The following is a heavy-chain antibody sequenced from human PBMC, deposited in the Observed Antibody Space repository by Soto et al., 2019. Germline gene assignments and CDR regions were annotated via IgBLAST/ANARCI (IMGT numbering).Heavy chain of an antibody. D-gene: IGHD2-15*01. CDR1: GFTFSGSA. CDR2: IRSKANSYAT. CDR3: TGTQRDIVAALRDV. Sequence: GGSLRLSCAASGFTFSGSAMHWVRQASGKGLEWVGRIRSKANSYATAYAASVKGRFTISRDDSKNTAYLQMNSLKTEDTAVYYCTGTQRDIVAALRDVWGKGTTVTVSS. J-gene: IGHJ6*04. V-gene: IGHV3-73*01.